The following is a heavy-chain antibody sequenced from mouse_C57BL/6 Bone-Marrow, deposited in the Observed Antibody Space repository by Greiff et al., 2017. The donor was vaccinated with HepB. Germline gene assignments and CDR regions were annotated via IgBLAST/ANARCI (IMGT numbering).Heavy chain of an antibody. J-gene: IGHJ3*01. CDR2: ISSGSSTI. CDR3: ARRQLRAWFAY. CDR1: GFTFSDYG. V-gene: IGHV5-17*01. D-gene: IGHD3-2*02. Sequence: EVQVVESGGGLVKPGGSLKLSCAASGFTFSDYGMHWVRQAPEKGLEWVAYISSGSSTIYYADTVKGRFTISRDNAKNTLFLQMTSLRSEDTAMYYCARRQLRAWFAYWGQGTLVTVSA.